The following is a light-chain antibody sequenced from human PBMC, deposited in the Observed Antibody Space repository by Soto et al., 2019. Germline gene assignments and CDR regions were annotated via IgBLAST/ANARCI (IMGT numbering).Light chain of an antibody. CDR1: SSNIGDNT. CDR2: TNN. J-gene: IGLJ2*01. V-gene: IGLV1-44*01. CDR3: AAWDDSLNGVV. Sequence: QSVLTQPPSASGTPGQRVTISCSGSSSNIGDNTVNWYQQPPGTAPKLLIYTNNQRPSGVPDRFSGSKSGTSASLAISGLQSEDEADYYCAAWDDSLNGVVFGGGTKLTVL.